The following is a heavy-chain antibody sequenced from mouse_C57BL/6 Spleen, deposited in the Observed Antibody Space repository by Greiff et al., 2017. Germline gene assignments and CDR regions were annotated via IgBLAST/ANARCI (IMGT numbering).Heavy chain of an antibody. J-gene: IGHJ2*01. CDR3: ARHDGSRRVYFDY. V-gene: IGHV5-9*01. CDR2: ISGGGGNT. CDR1: GFTFSSYT. Sequence: EVQVVESGGGLVKPGGSLKLSCAASGFTFSSYTMSWVRQTPGKRLEWVATISGGGGNTYYPDSVKGRFTISRDNAKNTLYLQMSSLRSEDTALYYCARHDGSRRVYFDYWGQGTTLTVSS. D-gene: IGHD1-1*01.